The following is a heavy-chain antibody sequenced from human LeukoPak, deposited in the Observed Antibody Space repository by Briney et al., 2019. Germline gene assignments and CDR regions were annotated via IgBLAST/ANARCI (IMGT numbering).Heavy chain of an antibody. J-gene: IGHJ5*02. D-gene: IGHD5-24*01. CDR1: GYTFTGYY. CDR2: INPNSGGT. CDR3: ARDNSLQDMAWWFDP. Sequence: WASVKVSCKASGYTFTGYYMHWVRQAPGQGLEWMGWINPNSGGTNYAQKFQGRVTMTRDTSISTAYMELSRLRSDDTAVYYCARDNSLQDMAWWFDPWGQGTLVIVSS. V-gene: IGHV1-2*02.